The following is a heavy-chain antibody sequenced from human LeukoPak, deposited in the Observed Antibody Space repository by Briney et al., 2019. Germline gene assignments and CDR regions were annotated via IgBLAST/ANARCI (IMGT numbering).Heavy chain of an antibody. Sequence: SETLSLTCTVSGGSISSYYWSWIRQPPGKGLEWIGYIYYSGSTNYNPSLKSRVTISVDTSKNQFSLKLSSVTAADTAVYYCARGIGYDILTGYYPFDPWGQGTLVTVSS. CDR1: GGSISSYY. D-gene: IGHD3-9*01. V-gene: IGHV4-59*01. CDR3: ARGIGYDILTGYYPFDP. CDR2: IYYSGST. J-gene: IGHJ5*02.